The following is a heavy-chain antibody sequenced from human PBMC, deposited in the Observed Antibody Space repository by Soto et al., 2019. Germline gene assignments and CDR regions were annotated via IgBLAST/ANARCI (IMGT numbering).Heavy chain of an antibody. Sequence: KISCKASGGTFSSYAISWVRQAPGQGLEWMGGIIPIFGTANYAQKFQGRVTITADESTSTAYMELSSLRSEDTAVYYCASNGYGSGSYYGDYWGQGTRVTVSS. CDR1: GGTFSSYA. CDR2: IIPIFGTA. D-gene: IGHD3-10*01. J-gene: IGHJ4*02. CDR3: ASNGYGSGSYYGDY. V-gene: IGHV1-69*01.